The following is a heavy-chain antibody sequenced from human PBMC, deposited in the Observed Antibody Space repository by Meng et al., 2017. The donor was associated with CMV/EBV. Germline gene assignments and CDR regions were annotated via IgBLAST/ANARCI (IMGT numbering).Heavy chain of an antibody. D-gene: IGHD2-2*01. CDR2: ISSSSSYI. CDR1: GFTFSSYS. CDR3: ARTCSSTSCYHYYYGMDV. J-gene: IGHJ6*02. V-gene: IGHV3-21*04. Sequence: GESLKISCAASGFTFSSYSMNWVRQAPGKGLEWVSSISSSSSYIYYADSVKGRFTISRDNAKNSLYLQMNSLRAEDTALYYCARTCSSTSCYHYYYGMDVWGQGTTVTVSS.